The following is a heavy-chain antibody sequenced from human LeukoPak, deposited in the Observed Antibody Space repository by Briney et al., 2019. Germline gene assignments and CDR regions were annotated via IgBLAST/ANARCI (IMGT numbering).Heavy chain of an antibody. V-gene: IGHV1-46*01. CDR1: GYTFTSYY. CDR2: INPSGGTT. Sequence: GASVKVSCKASGYTFTSYYMHWVRQAPGQGLEWMGVINPSGGTTNYAQKFQGRITMTRDTSTSTVYMELSSLRSEDTAVYYCARDGYYYDSSGYYLFDYWGQGTLVTVSS. J-gene: IGHJ4*02. CDR3: ARDGYYYDSSGYYLFDY. D-gene: IGHD3-22*01.